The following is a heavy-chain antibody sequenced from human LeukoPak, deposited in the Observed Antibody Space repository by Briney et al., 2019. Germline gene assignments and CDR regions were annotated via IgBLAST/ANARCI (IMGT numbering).Heavy chain of an antibody. CDR2: ISSTSPTI. J-gene: IGHJ4*02. CDR1: GFTFSSYN. Sequence: GGSLRLSCAASGFTFSSYNMNWVRQAPGKGLEWVSYISSTSPTIYYADSVKGRFSISRDNARNSLYLQMNSLRAEDTAVYYCARDAHAGGVFDYWGQGSLVTVSS. V-gene: IGHV3-48*01. CDR3: ARDAHAGGVFDY. D-gene: IGHD2-8*02.